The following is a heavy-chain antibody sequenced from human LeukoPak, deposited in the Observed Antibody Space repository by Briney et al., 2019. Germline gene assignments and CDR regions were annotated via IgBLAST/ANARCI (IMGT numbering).Heavy chain of an antibody. Sequence: GASVKVSCKASGGTFSNYAISWVRQAPGQGLEWMGRIIPIFGTTNYAQKFQGRVTITTDESTSTAYMELSSLRSEDTAVYYCARGGEANYYDTSGYYLYYYWGQGTLGTVSS. CDR2: IIPIFGTT. V-gene: IGHV1-69*05. J-gene: IGHJ4*02. CDR1: GGTFSNYA. D-gene: IGHD3-22*01. CDR3: ARGGEANYYDTSGYYLYYY.